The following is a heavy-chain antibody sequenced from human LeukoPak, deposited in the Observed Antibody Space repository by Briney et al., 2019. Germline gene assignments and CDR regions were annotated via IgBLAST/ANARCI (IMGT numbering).Heavy chain of an antibody. V-gene: IGHV4-39*01. J-gene: IGHJ4*02. CDR2: IYYSGST. D-gene: IGHD2-2*01. CDR3: ARHVRSGDIVVVQLDY. Sequence: SETLSLTCTVSGGSISSSSYYWGWIRQPPGKGLEWIGSIYYSGSTYYNPSLKSRVTISVDTSKNQFSLKLSSVTAADTAVYYCARHVRSGDIVVVQLDYWGQGTLVTVSS. CDR1: GGSISSSSYY.